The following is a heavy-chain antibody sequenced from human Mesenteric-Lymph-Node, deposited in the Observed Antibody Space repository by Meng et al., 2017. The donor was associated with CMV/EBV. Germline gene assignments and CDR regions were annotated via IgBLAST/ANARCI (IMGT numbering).Heavy chain of an antibody. D-gene: IGHD2-21*01. Sequence: GSLRLSCTVSGYSISSGYYWGWIRQPPGKGLEWIGSIYHSGSTYYNPSLKSRVTISVDTSKNQFSLKLSSVTAADTAVYYCARGGVLWCPLNWGQGTLVTVSS. V-gene: IGHV4-38-2*02. CDR2: IYHSGST. CDR1: GYSISSGYY. J-gene: IGHJ1*01. CDR3: ARGGVLWCPLN.